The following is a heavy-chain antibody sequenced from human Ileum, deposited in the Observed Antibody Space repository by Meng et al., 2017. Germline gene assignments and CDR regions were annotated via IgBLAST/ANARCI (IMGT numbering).Heavy chain of an antibody. D-gene: IGHD7-27*01. CDR1: GACDRNNKSG. CDR3: ARDHWGSLDY. CDR2: GST. J-gene: IGHJ4*02. V-gene: IGHV4-61*01. Sequence: GLGIVKRSLTLNVACAGSGACDRNNKSGGWGIRQLPGKRLEWIRYGSTNHNPSLKSRVTISVDTSKIQFFLTLNSVTAADTAINYCARDHWGSLDYWGQGILVTVSS.